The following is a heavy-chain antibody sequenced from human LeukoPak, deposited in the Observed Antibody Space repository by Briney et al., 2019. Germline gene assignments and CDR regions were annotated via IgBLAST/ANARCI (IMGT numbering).Heavy chain of an antibody. CDR1: GFTFSSYS. V-gene: IGHV3-21*01. CDR2: ISSRSYI. CDR3: ARFIAAPYYFDY. Sequence: GGSLRLSCAASGFTFSSYSMNWVRQAPGKGLEWVSFISSRSYIYYADSVKGRFTISRDNAKNSLYLQMNSLRAEDTAVYYCARFIAAPYYFDYWGRGTLVTVS. D-gene: IGHD6-13*01. J-gene: IGHJ4*02.